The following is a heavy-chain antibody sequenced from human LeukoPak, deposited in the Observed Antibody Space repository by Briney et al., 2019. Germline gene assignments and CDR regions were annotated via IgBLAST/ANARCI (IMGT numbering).Heavy chain of an antibody. Sequence: AGSLSLSWAVSGSTLSNYGMSWVRQAPGKGQEWVAGISDSGGRTNYADSVKGRFAISRDNPRNTLYLQMNSLRAEDTAVYFCAKRGVVIRVILVGFHKEAYYFDSWGQGALVTVSS. J-gene: IGHJ4*02. CDR3: AKRGVVIRVILVGFHKEAYYFDS. CDR1: GSTLSNYG. CDR2: ISDSGGRT. V-gene: IGHV3-23*01. D-gene: IGHD3-22*01.